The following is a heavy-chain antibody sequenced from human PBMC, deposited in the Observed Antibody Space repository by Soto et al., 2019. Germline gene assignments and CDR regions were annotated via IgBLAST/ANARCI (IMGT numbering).Heavy chain of an antibody. V-gene: IGHV1-8*01. D-gene: IGHD2-21*02. CDR3: ASVFCGRDCYSPSDAFDI. J-gene: IGHJ3*02. CDR2: MNPNSGNT. Sequence: QVQLVQSGAEVKKPGASVKVSCKASGYTFTSYDINWVRQATGQGLEWMGWMNPNSGNTGYAQKFQGRVTMTRNTSIHKAYVELSSLGSEHTAVYYCASVFCGRDCYSPSDAFDIWGQGTMVTVSS. CDR1: GYTFTSYD.